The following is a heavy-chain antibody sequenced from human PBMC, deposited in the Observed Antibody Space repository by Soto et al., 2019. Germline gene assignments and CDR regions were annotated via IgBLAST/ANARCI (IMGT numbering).Heavy chain of an antibody. CDR2: ISGSGGST. Sequence: GGSLRLSCAASGFTFSSYAMSWVRQAPGKGLEWVSAISGSGGSTYYADSVKGRFTISRDNSKNTLYLQMNSLRAEDTAVYYCAKDGGEMYYDFWSGYSPYGMDVWGQGTTVTVSS. CDR1: GFTFSSYA. V-gene: IGHV3-23*01. D-gene: IGHD3-3*01. CDR3: AKDGGEMYYDFWSGYSPYGMDV. J-gene: IGHJ6*02.